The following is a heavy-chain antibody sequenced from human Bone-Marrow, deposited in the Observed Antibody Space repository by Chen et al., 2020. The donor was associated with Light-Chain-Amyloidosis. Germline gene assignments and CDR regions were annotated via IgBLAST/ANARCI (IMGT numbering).Heavy chain of an antibody. CDR2: DRFEGSGT. V-gene: IGHV3-30*02. J-gene: IGHJ4*01. CDR3: ATPPRAYTNGPIHY. CDR1: GFSYGAYG. Sequence: QVQLVESGGEVVQTGGYLRHSCAESGFSYGAYGMHWVRQAQGKGREWVATDRFEGSGTYYAESGQGRFTISRDDSDNTLYLQINSLRVEDTAVYYCATPPRAYTNGPIHYWVHGTLLTVSS. D-gene: IGHD5-18*01.